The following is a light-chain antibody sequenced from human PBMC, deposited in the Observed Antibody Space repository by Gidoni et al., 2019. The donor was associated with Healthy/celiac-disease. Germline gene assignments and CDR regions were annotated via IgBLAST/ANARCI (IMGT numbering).Light chain of an antibody. CDR1: QSVSSN. Sequence: EIVMTQSPATLTVSPGERATLSCRASQSVSSNLAWYQQTPGQAPRLLIYGASTRATGIPARFSGSGSGTEFTLTISRLQSEDFAVYYCQQYNNWPPRTFXXXTKVEIK. V-gene: IGKV3-15*01. J-gene: IGKJ1*01. CDR2: GAS. CDR3: QQYNNWPPRT.